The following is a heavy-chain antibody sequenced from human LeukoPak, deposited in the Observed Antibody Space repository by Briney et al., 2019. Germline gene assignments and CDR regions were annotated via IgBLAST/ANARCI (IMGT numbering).Heavy chain of an antibody. J-gene: IGHJ4*02. CDR2: LSYDGSNK. CDR3: ATDHGFHYGAYFDY. Sequence: QPGRSLRLSCAASGFTFSSFGMHWVRQAPGKGLEWVAVLSYDGSNKYSADSVKGRFTISRDNSKNTLYLQMSSLRAEDTAVYYCATDHGFHYGAYFDYWGQGTLVTVSS. CDR1: GFTFSSFG. V-gene: IGHV3-30*03. D-gene: IGHD4-17*01.